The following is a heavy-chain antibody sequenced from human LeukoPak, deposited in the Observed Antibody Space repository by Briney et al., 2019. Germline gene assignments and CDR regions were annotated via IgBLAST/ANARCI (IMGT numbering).Heavy chain of an antibody. Sequence: PGGSLRLSCAASGFTFSSYGMHWVRQAPGKGLEWVAFIRYDGSNKYYTDSVKDRFTISRDNSKNTLYLQMNSLRAEDTAFYYCAKDGYGSGTFAFRYFDCWGQGTLVTVSS. CDR1: GFTFSSYG. D-gene: IGHD3-10*01. J-gene: IGHJ4*02. V-gene: IGHV3-30*02. CDR3: AKDGYGSGTFAFRYFDC. CDR2: IRYDGSNK.